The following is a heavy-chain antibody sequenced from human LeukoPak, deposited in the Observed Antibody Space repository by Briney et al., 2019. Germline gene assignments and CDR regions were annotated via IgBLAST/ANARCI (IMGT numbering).Heavy chain of an antibody. D-gene: IGHD5-18*01. CDR2: ISSSSSYI. V-gene: IGHV3-21*01. Sequence: GGSLRLSCAASGFTFSSYSMNWVRQAPGKGLGWVSSISSSSSYIYYADSVKGRFTISRDNAKNSLYLQMNSLRAEDTAVYYCARGRGYSYGYDYWGQGTLVTVSS. CDR1: GFTFSSYS. J-gene: IGHJ4*02. CDR3: ARGRGYSYGYDY.